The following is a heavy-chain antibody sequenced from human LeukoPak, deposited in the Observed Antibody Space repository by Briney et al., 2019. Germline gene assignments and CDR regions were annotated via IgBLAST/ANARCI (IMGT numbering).Heavy chain of an antibody. V-gene: IGHV3-13*01. CDR3: VREARGYHYTYFDY. Sequence: GGSLRLSCTASGFTLGSHDMHWVRHIPGQGLEWVAAVSSGFHAFFADSVQGRFTVSREDARNSLYLQMNSLRAGNTAVYYCVREARGYHYTYFDYWGQGTLVTVSS. CDR1: GFTLGSHD. J-gene: IGHJ4*02. CDR2: VSSGFHA. D-gene: IGHD5-18*01.